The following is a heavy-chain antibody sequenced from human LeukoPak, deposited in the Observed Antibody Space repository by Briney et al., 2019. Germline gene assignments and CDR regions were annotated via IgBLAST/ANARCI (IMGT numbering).Heavy chain of an antibody. CDR1: GFTFDDHG. CDR3: ARDWFCSGGSCPRTPVYYYGMDV. J-gene: IGHJ6*02. D-gene: IGHD2-15*01. V-gene: IGHV3-21*01. CDR2: ISSSSSYI. Sequence: KPGGSLRLSCAASGFTFDDHGMNWVRQAPGKGLEWVSSISSSSSYIYYADSVKGRFTISRDNAKNSLYLQMNSLRAEDTAVYYCARDWFCSGGSCPRTPVYYYGMDVWGQGTTVTVSS.